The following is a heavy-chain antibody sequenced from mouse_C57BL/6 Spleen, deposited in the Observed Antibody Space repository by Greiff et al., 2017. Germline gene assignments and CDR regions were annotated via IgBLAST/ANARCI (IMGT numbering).Heavy chain of an antibody. CDR1: GFSFTSYG. CDR3: ARHNYGSSPFAY. V-gene: IGHV2-6-1*01. CDR2: IWSDGST. D-gene: IGHD1-1*01. Sequence: QVQLKQSGPGLVAPSQSLSITCTVPGFSFTSYGVHWVRQPPGKGLEWLVVIWSDGSTTYNSALKSRLSISKDNSKSQVFLKMNSLQTDDTAMYYCARHNYGSSPFAYWGQGTLVTVSA. J-gene: IGHJ3*01.